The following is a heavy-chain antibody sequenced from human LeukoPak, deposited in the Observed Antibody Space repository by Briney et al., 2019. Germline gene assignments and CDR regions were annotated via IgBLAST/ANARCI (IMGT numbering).Heavy chain of an antibody. CDR3: ARAVGKYGSGSFSQYYFDY. V-gene: IGHV3-21*01. Sequence: GGSLRLSCAASGFSFSTYSMNWVRQAPGKGLEWVSFITNDRRYKYYPDSVKGRFTISRDNAKNSLYLQMNSLRAEDTAVYYCARAVGKYGSGSFSQYYFDYWGERTLVTVSS. J-gene: IGHJ4*02. CDR2: ITNDRRYK. CDR1: GFSFSTYS. D-gene: IGHD3-10*01.